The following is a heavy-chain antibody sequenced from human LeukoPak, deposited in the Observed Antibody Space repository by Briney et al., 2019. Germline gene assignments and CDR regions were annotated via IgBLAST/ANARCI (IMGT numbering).Heavy chain of an antibody. J-gene: IGHJ2*01. CDR2: IYYSGST. V-gene: IGHV4-31*03. CDR3: ARTTVTTWVTFDL. Sequence: SQTLSLTCTVSGGSISSGGYYWSWICQHPGKGLEWIGYIYYSGSTYYNPSLKSRVTISVDTSKNQFSLKLSSVTAADTAVYYCARTTVTTWVTFDLWGRGTLVTVSS. D-gene: IGHD4-11*01. CDR1: GGSISSGGYY.